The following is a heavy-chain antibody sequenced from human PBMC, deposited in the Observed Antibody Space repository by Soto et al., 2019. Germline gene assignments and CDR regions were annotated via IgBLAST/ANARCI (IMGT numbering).Heavy chain of an antibody. Sequence: GASVKVSCKASGYTFTGYYMHWARQAPGQGIEWMGWINPNSGGTNYAQKFQGWVTMTRDTSISTPYMELSSLRSDDTAVYYCATDPNDYGHPSWFDPRGQGSLVTVSA. CDR2: INPNSGGT. J-gene: IGHJ5*02. CDR3: ATDPNDYGHPSWFDP. V-gene: IGHV1-2*04. CDR1: GYTFTGYY. D-gene: IGHD4-17*01.